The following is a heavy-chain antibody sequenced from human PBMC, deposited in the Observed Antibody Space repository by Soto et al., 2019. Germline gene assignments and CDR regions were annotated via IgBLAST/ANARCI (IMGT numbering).Heavy chain of an antibody. Sequence: QVQLVESGGGVVQPRRSLRLSCAASGFTFSSYGMHWVRQAPGKGLEWVAVISYDGSNKYYADSVKGRFTISRDNSKNTLYLQMNSLRAEDTAVYYCAKGLEDIVVVVAAPFDYWGQGTLVTVSS. CDR2: ISYDGSNK. V-gene: IGHV3-30*18. J-gene: IGHJ4*02. CDR3: AKGLEDIVVVVAAPFDY. D-gene: IGHD2-15*01. CDR1: GFTFSSYG.